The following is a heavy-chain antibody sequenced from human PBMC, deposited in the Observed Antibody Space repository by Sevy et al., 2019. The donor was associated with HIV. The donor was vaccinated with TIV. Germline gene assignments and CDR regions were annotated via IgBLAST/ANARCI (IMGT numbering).Heavy chain of an antibody. CDR3: TRVEGAADWGMDV. D-gene: IGHD1-26*01. CDR1: GFTFDDYT. Sequence: GGSLRLSCRASGFTFDDYTMSWVRQAPGKGLEWVAFIRSKAYGGTTEYAGSVKGTFTISRDESNSIAYLQMNSLKTEDTAVYYCTRVEGAADWGMDVWGQGTTVTVSS. J-gene: IGHJ6*02. CDR2: IRSKAYGGTT. V-gene: IGHV3-49*04.